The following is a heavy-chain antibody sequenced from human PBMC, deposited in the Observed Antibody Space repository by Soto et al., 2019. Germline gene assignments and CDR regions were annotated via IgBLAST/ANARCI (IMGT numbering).Heavy chain of an antibody. CDR2: INHSGST. CDR1: GGSFSGYY. J-gene: IGHJ5*02. D-gene: IGHD3-22*01. V-gene: IGHV4-34*01. CDR3: ARGPHKWLVLRRFDP. Sequence: QVQLQQWGAGLLKPSETLSLTCAVYGGSFSGYYWSWIRQPPGKGLEWIGEINHSGSTNYNPSLKSRVTISVDTSKNQFSLKLSSVTAADTAVYYCARGPHKWLVLRRFDPWGQGTLVTGFS.